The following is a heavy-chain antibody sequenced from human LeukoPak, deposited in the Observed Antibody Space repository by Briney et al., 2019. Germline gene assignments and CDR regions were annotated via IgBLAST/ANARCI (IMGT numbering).Heavy chain of an antibody. J-gene: IGHJ6*03. V-gene: IGHV1-69*05. CDR3: ARVYGSGKGYYYMDV. CDR2: TIPIFGTA. D-gene: IGHD3-10*01. CDR1: GYTFRDYG. Sequence: SVKVSCKASGYTFRDYGISWVRQAPGQGLEWMGGTIPIFGTANYAQKFQGRVTITTDESTSTAYMELSSLRSEDTAVYYCARVYGSGKGYYYMDVWGKGTTVTVSS.